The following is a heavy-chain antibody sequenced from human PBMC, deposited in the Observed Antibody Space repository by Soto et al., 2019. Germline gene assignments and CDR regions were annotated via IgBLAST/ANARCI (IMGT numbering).Heavy chain of an antibody. CDR1: GGTFSSYA. D-gene: IGHD3-3*01. CDR2: IIPIFGTA. J-gene: IGHJ4*02. CDR3: ARGGATNDFWSGYYPNFDY. V-gene: IGHV1-69*01. Sequence: QVQLVQSGAEVKKPGSSVKVSCKASGGTFSSYAISWVRQAPGQGLAWMGGIIPIFGTANYAQKFQGRVTITADESTSTAYMELSSLRSEDTAVYYCARGGATNDFWSGYYPNFDYWGQGTLVTVSS.